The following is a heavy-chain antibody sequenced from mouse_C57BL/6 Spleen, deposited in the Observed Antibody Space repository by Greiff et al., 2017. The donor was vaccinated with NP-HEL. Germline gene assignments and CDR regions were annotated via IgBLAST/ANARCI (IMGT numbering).Heavy chain of an antibody. CDR2: ISSGGSYT. J-gene: IGHJ2*01. CDR1: GFTFSSYG. Sequence: EVKVVESGGDLVKPGGSLKLSCAASGFTFSSYGMSWVRQTPDKRLEWVATISSGGSYTYYPDSVKGRFTISRDNAKNTLYLQMSSLKSEDTAMYYCARRSWYFDYWGQGTTLTVSS. V-gene: IGHV5-6*02. CDR3: ARRSWYFDY.